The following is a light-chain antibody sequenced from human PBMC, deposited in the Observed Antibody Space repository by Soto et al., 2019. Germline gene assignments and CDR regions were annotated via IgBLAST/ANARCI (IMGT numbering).Light chain of an antibody. V-gene: IGKV2-28*01. CDR3: MQALQTPPT. J-gene: IGKJ4*01. CDR2: LGS. CDR1: QSLLHSNGYNY. Sequence: DIVMTQSPLSLPVTPGEPASISCRSSQSLLHSNGYNYLDWYLQKPGQSPQLLIYLGSNRASGVAHRFSVSGSGTDFTLKISRVEAEDVGVYYCMQALQTPPTFGGGTKVEIK.